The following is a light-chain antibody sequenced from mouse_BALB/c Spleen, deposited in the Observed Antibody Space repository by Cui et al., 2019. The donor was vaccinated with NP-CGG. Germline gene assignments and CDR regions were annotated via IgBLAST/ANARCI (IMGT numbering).Light chain of an antibody. J-gene: IGLJ1*01. CDR3: ALWYSNHWV. V-gene: IGLV1*01. Sequence: QAVVTQESALTTSPGETVTLTCRSSTGAVTTSNYANWVQEKPDHLFTGLIGGTNNRVPGVPARFSGSLIGDKAVLTITGAQTEDEAIYFCALWYSNHWVFGGGTKVTVV. CDR1: TGAVTTSNY. CDR2: GTN.